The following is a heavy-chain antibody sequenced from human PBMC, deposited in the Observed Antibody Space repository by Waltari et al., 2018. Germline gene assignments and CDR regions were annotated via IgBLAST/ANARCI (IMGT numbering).Heavy chain of an antibody. CDR1: GSTFSIAW. V-gene: IGHV3-15*01. J-gene: IGHJ4*02. CDR2: SKSKTDGGTT. Sequence: EVQLVESGGGLVKPGGSLRLSGAASGSTFSIAWKRWGRQAPGKGLEWVGRSKSKTDGGTTDYAAPVKGRFTISRDDSKNTLYLQMNSLKTEDTAVYYCRGEYYFDYWGQGTLVTVSS. CDR3: RGEYYFDY.